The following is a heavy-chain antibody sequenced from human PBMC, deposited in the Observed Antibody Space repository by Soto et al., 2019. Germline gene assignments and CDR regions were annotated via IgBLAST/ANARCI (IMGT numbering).Heavy chain of an antibody. Sequence: QVQLVQSGAEVKKPGSSVTVSCKASGGTFSSYTISWVRQAPGQGLEWMGGIMPIFGTANYAQKFQGRVTITADQSTSPAHREVGGLRAEAAAVYYCEGGNHRWLQWWCFCLWGRGTLVPVSS. V-gene: IGHV1-69*12. CDR2: IMPIFGTA. J-gene: IGHJ2*01. CDR1: GGTFSSYT. D-gene: IGHD5-12*01. CDR3: EGGNHRWLQWWCFCL.